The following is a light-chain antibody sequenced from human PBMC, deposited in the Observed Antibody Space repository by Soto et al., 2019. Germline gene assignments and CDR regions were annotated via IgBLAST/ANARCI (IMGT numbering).Light chain of an antibody. CDR3: HQYNTGLRT. Sequence: TVMTQSPATLSMSPGDRAALSCRASLNVATNMAWYQQKPGQAPRLLIYGDSIRATGVPARFTGSGSGTEFTRTINNLQSEDFAVYYCHQYNTGLRTFGRGTRVEV. J-gene: IGKJ1*01. V-gene: IGKV3-15*01. CDR1: LNVATN. CDR2: GDS.